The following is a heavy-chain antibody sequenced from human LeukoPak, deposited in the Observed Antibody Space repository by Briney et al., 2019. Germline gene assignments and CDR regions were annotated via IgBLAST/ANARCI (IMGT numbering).Heavy chain of an antibody. CDR1: GGSFSGYY. Sequence: SETLSLTCAVYGGSFSGYYWSWIRQPPGKGLEWIGEINHSGSTNYNPSLKSRVTISVDTSKNQFSLKLSSVTAADTAVYYCARDAGGDGYNVGFVNYWGQGTLVTVSS. CDR3: ARDAGGDGYNVGFVNY. V-gene: IGHV4-34*01. J-gene: IGHJ4*02. D-gene: IGHD5-24*01. CDR2: INHSGST.